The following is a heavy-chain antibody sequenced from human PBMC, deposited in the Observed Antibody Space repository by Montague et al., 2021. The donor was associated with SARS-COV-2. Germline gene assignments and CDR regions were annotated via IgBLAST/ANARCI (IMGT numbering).Heavy chain of an antibody. CDR2: VWFDGSSK. J-gene: IGHJ3*01. Sequence: SLRLSCAASGFSFRSYGMYWVRQVPGKGLEWVAVVWFDGSSKFYADSVKGRFTFSGDNSKNILYLQMNNLTAEDAAVYYCARSRDVLIESDLVVWGQGTMITVSS. CDR3: ARSRDVLIESDLVV. V-gene: IGHV3-33*07. CDR1: GFSFRSYG. D-gene: IGHD3-16*02.